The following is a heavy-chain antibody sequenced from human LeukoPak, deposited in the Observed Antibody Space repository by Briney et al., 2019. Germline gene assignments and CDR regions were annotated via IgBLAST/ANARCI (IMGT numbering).Heavy chain of an antibody. J-gene: IGHJ6*02. CDR3: ARRPSGRDYYYGMDV. CDR1: GFTVSSNY. V-gene: IGHV3-53*01. CDR2: IYSGGST. Sequence: GGSLRLSCAASGFTVSSNYMSWVRQAPGKGLEWVSVIYSGGSTYYADSVKGRFTISRDNSKNTLYLQMNSLRAEDTAVYYCARRPSGRDYYYGMDVWGQGATVTVSS. D-gene: IGHD3-10*01.